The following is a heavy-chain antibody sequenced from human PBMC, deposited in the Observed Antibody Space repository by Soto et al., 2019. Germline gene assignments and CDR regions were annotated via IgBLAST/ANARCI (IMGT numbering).Heavy chain of an antibody. CDR3: ARLMVVAAPAGWFDP. J-gene: IGHJ5*02. CDR2: IYPRDSDT. CDR1: GYTFTTDW. V-gene: IGHV5-51*01. D-gene: IGHD2-15*01. Sequence: EVQLVQSGAEVKKPGDSLKISCKASGYTFTTDWIGWVRQKPGKGLEWMGFIYPRDSDTRYSPSFEGQVTISADKSINTAYLQWSSLKVSDTAMYYCARLMVVAAPAGWFDPWGQGTLVTVS.